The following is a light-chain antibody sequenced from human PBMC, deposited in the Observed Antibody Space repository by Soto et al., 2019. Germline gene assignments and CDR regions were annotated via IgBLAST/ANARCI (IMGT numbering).Light chain of an antibody. CDR3: SLYTSSSTVA. CDR1: SSDVGNYKR. CDR2: EVS. V-gene: IGLV2-18*01. Sequence: QSALTQPPSVSGSPGQSVTISCTGTSSDVGNYKRVSWYQQPPGTAPKLMIYEVSNRPSGVPDRFSGSKSGNTASLTISGLQAEDEADYYCSLYTSSSTVAFGGGTKVTVL. J-gene: IGLJ2*01.